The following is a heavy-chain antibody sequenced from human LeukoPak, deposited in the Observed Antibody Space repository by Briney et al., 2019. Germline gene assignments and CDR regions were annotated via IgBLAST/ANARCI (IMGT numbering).Heavy chain of an antibody. CDR1: GGSISSYY. V-gene: IGHV4-59*01. CDR2: IYYSGNT. J-gene: IGHJ5*02. Sequence: PSETLSLTCTVSGGSISSYYWSWIRQPPGKGLECIGDIYYSGNTNYNPSLKSRVTISVDMSKNQFSLNLSSVTAADTAVYYCARGFNWFDPWGEKTLVTVSP. CDR3: ARGFNWFDP.